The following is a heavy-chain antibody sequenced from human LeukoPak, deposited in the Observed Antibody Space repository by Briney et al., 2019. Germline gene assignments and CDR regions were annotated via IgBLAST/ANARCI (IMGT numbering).Heavy chain of an antibody. D-gene: IGHD6-6*01. Sequence: SETLSLTCTVSGGSISSYYWSWIRQPAGKGLEWIGRIYTSGSTNYNPSLKSRVTMSVDTSKNQFSLKLSSVTAADTAVYYCARFFIVARRGPYYFDYWGQGTLVTVSS. CDR3: ARFFIVARRGPYYFDY. CDR1: GGSISSYY. V-gene: IGHV4-4*07. J-gene: IGHJ4*02. CDR2: IYTSGST.